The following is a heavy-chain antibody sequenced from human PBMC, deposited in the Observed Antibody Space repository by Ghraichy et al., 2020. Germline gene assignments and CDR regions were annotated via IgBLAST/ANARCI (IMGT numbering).Heavy chain of an antibody. V-gene: IGHV2-5*02. CDR3: AHRWGNMVRGPVRSKQKTRWFDP. CDR2: IYLDDDK. CDR1: GFSLSTNGVG. D-gene: IGHD3-10*01. Sequence: SGPTLVKPTQTLTLTCTFSGFSLSTNGVGVGWIRQPPGKALEWLALIYLDDDKRYSPSLKNRLTITKDTSKNQVVLTMTNMDPVDTATYYCAHRWGNMVRGPVRSKQKTRWFDPWGQGTLVTVSS. J-gene: IGHJ5*02.